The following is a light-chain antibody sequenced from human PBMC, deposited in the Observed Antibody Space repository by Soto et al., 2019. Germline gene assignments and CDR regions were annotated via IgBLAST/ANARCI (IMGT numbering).Light chain of an antibody. J-gene: IGKJ1*01. CDR3: QQRSNWPSGT. CDR1: QSVSSY. V-gene: IGKV3-11*01. CDR2: DAS. Sequence: EIVLTQSPATLSLSPGERATLSCRASQSVSSYLAWYQQKPGQAPRLLIYDASNRATGIPARISGSGSGTDFTLTISSLEPEDFAVYYCQQRSNWPSGTFGQGTKVEIK.